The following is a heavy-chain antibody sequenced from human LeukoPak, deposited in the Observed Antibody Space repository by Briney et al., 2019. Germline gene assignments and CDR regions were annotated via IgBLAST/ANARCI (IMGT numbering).Heavy chain of an antibody. J-gene: IGHJ5*02. Sequence: GRSLRLSCAASGFTFSSYAMHWVRQAPGKGLEWVAVISYDGSNKYYADSVKGRFTISRDNSKNTLYLQMNSLRAEDTAVYYCARGIAVAGTFGWFDPWGQGTLGTVSS. CDR1: GFTFSSYA. D-gene: IGHD6-19*01. V-gene: IGHV3-30-3*01. CDR3: ARGIAVAGTFGWFDP. CDR2: ISYDGSNK.